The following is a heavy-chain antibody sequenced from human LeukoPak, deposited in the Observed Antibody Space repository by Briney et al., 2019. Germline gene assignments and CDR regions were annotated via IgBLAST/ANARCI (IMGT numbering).Heavy chain of an antibody. V-gene: IGHV3-30*04. J-gene: IGHJ5*02. CDR1: GFTFSSYA. D-gene: IGHD5-18*01. Sequence: PGRSLRLSCAASGFTFSSYAMHRVRQAPGKGLEWVAVISYDGSNKYYADSVKGRFTISRDNSKNTLYLQMNSLRAEDTAVYYCARAAYSYGYGGFDPWGQGTLVTVSS. CDR2: ISYDGSNK. CDR3: ARAAYSYGYGGFDP.